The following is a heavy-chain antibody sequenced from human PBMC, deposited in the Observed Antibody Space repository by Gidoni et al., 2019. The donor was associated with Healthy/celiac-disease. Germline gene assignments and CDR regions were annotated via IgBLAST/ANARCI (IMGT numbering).Heavy chain of an antibody. V-gene: IGHV3-33*01. CDR1: GFSFSTYG. CDR2: VWYDASSE. Sequence: QVRLVESGGGVVQPGRSLRLSCTASGFSFSTYGMHGVRQAPGKGLEWVAVVWYDASSENYADSVKGRFTISRDNSKNTLYLQMDSLRAEDTAVYYCARGLLHCSSTSCHFSDYYYGIDVWGQGTTVTVSS. CDR3: ARGLLHCSSTSCHFSDYYYGIDV. D-gene: IGHD2-2*01. J-gene: IGHJ6*02.